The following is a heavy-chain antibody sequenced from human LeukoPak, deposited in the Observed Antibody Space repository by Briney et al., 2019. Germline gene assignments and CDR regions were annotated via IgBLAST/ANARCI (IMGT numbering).Heavy chain of an antibody. CDR1: GGSISSYY. D-gene: IGHD5-12*01. CDR3: ARSSRWLQKAGTFDY. Sequence: SETLSLTCTVSGGSISSYYWSWIRQPPGKGLEWIGYIYYSGSTNYNPSLKSRVTISVDTSKNQFSLKLSSVTAADTAVYYCARSSRWLQKAGTFDYWGQGTLVTVSS. CDR2: IYYSGST. J-gene: IGHJ4*02. V-gene: IGHV4-59*01.